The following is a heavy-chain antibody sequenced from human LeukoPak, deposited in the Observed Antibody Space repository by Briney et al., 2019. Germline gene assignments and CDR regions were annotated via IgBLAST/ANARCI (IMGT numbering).Heavy chain of an antibody. CDR2: ISSSSSAI. CDR3: ARDPELITGSYYFDY. V-gene: IGHV3-48*02. Sequence: PGGSLTLSCAASGFTFSSYSMNWVRQAPGKGLEWVSYISSSSSAIYYADSVKGRFTISRDNAKNSLYLQMNSLRDEDTAVYYCARDPELITGSYYFDYWGQGTLVTVSS. D-gene: IGHD3-16*01. J-gene: IGHJ4*02. CDR1: GFTFSSYS.